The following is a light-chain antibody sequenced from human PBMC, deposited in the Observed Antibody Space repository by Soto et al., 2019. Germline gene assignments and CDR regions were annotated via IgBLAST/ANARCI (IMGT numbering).Light chain of an antibody. Sequence: QSVLAQPPSASGTPGQRVTSSCSGSSSNIGTITVNWYQHLPGTAPKLLIYGDNQRPSGVPDRFSGSKSGTSASLAINGLQSEDEADYYCALWDDSLHNWVFGGGTKLTVL. V-gene: IGLV1-44*01. J-gene: IGLJ3*02. CDR3: ALWDDSLHNWV. CDR1: SSNIGTIT. CDR2: GDN.